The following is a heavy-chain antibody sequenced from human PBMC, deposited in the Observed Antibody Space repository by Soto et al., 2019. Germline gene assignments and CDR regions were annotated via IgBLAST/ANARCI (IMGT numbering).Heavy chain of an antibody. CDR2: INPNTGGT. CDR1: GYIFTSYY. J-gene: IGHJ5*02. V-gene: IGHV1-2*02. CDR3: ARVRPRREFDP. Sequence: PSVKVSCKASGYIFTSYYVHWVRQENGQGLEWMGWINPNTGGTNYAQRFEGRVTMTRDTSISTAYMELSRLTSDDTAIYFCARVRPRREFDPWGQGTLVTVSS.